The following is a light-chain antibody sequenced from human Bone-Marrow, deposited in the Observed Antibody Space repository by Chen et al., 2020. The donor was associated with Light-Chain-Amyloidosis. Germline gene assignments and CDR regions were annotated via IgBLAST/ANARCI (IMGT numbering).Light chain of an antibody. CDR3: QSADSSGTYEVI. Sequence: SHDLTQPPSVSVSPRQTARITCSGDDLPTKYAYWYQQKPGQAPVLVIHRDTERPSGISERFSGSSSGTTATLTISGVQAEDEADYHCQSADSSGTYEVIFGGGTKLTVL. V-gene: IGLV3-25*03. CDR2: RDT. J-gene: IGLJ2*01. CDR1: DLPTKY.